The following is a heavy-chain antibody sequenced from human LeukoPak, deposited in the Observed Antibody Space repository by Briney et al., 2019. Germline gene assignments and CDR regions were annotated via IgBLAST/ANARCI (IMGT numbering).Heavy chain of an antibody. D-gene: IGHD3-9*01. Sequence: ASVKVSCKASGYTFTSYYMHWVRQAPGQGLEWMGIINPSGGSTSYAQKFQGRVTMTRDMSTSTVYMELSSLRSEDTAVYHCARDNTLWTYYDILPGYYSYNWFDPWGQGTLVTVSS. CDR3: ARDNTLWTYYDILPGYYSYNWFDP. CDR2: INPSGGST. V-gene: IGHV1-46*01. CDR1: GYTFTSYY. J-gene: IGHJ5*02.